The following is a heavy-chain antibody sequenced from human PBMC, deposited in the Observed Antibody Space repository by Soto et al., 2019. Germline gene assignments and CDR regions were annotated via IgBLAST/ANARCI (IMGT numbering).Heavy chain of an antibody. CDR1: GGSISSYY. Sequence: PSETLSLTCTVSGGSISSYYWSWIRQPPGKGLEWIGYIYYSGSTNYNPSLKRRVTISVDTSKNQFSLKLSSVTAADTAVYYCARDRGGWSLNYYYYYMDVWGKGTTVTVSS. CDR2: IYYSGST. D-gene: IGHD6-19*01. CDR3: ARDRGGWSLNYYYYYMDV. J-gene: IGHJ6*03. V-gene: IGHV4-59*01.